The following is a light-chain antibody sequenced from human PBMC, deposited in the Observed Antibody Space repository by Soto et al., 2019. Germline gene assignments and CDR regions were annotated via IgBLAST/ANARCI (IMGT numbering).Light chain of an antibody. CDR3: SSFTGASTI. J-gene: IGLJ1*01. V-gene: IGLV2-8*01. CDR2: EVT. CDR1: SSDVGGYNY. Sequence: QSALTQPPSSSWSPGQSVTISCTVTSSDVGGYNYVSWYQQHPGKAPKLVIYEVTKRPSGVPDRFSGSKSGNTASPTVSGLQAEDEADYYCSSFTGASTIFGTGTKVTVL.